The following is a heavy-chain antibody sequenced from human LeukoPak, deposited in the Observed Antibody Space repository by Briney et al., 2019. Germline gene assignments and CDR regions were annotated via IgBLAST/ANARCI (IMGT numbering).Heavy chain of an antibody. J-gene: IGHJ3*02. Sequence: PSETLSLTCTVSGGSISSYYWSWIRQPPGKGLEWIGYIYYSGSTNYNPSLKSRVTISVDTSKNQFSLKLSSVTAADTAVYYCARDSGSYYSHDACHIWPEKTMVTVSS. CDR1: GGSISSYY. CDR2: IYYSGST. D-gene: IGHD1-26*01. V-gene: IGHV4-59*01. CDR3: ARDSGSYYSHDACHI.